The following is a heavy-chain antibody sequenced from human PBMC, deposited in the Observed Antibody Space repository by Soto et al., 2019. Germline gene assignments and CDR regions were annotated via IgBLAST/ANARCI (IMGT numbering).Heavy chain of an antibody. V-gene: IGHV6-1*01. CDR2: TYYRSRWYN. D-gene: IGHD1-7*01. Sequence: SQTLSLTWVISGDSVSSNSAAWNWIRLSPSRGLEWLARTYYRSRWYNDYAVSVRSRITVNPDTSKKQFSLQLTSVTPEDTAVYYCAGTTSHHLLYMDDWGKGATATVSS. CDR3: AGTTSHHLLYMDD. J-gene: IGHJ6*03. CDR1: GDSVSSNSAA.